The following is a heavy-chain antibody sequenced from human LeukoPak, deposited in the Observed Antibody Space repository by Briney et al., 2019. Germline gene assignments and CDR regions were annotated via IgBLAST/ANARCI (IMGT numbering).Heavy chain of an antibody. Sequence: SETLSLTCTVSGYSISSGYYWGWIRQPPGKGLEWIGSIYYSGSTYYNPSLKSRVTISVDTSKNQFSLKLSSVTAADTAVYYCAREGIAARSGAFDIWGQGTMVTVSS. CDR1: GYSISSGYY. D-gene: IGHD6-6*01. CDR2: IYYSGST. V-gene: IGHV4-38-2*02. CDR3: AREGIAARSGAFDI. J-gene: IGHJ3*02.